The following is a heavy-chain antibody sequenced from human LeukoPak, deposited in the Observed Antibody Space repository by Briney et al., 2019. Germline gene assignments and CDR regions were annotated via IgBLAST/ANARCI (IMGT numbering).Heavy chain of an antibody. CDR2: IYTSGST. CDR3: ARGYSGYDHSDDYFDY. Sequence: KSSQTLSLTCTVSGGSISSGSYYWSSIRQPAGKGLEWIGRIYTSGSTNYNPSLKSRVTISVDTSKNQFSLKLSSVTAADTAVYYCARGYSGYDHSDDYFDYWGQGTLVTVSS. V-gene: IGHV4-61*02. J-gene: IGHJ4*02. CDR1: GGSISSGSYY. D-gene: IGHD5-12*01.